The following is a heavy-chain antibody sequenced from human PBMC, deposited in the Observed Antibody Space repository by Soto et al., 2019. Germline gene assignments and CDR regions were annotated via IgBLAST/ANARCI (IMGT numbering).Heavy chain of an antibody. V-gene: IGHV3-23*01. CDR2: ISGSGGST. D-gene: IGHD3-16*01. CDR3: AKDKKKHLLYVGPSLHPYDY. CDR1: GFTFSSYA. Sequence: GGSLRLSCAASGFTFSSYAMSWVRQAPGKGLEWVSAISGSGGSTYYADSVKGRFTISRDNSKNTLYLQMNSLRAEDTAVYYCAKDKKKHLLYVGPSLHPYDYWGQGTLVTVSS. J-gene: IGHJ4*02.